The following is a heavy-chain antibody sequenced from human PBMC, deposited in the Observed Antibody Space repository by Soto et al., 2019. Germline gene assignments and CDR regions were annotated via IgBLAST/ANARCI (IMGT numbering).Heavy chain of an antibody. CDR3: ASLPEDSSNYYYYGMDV. CDR1: GGTFSSYA. Sequence: QVQLVQSGAEVKKPGSSVKVSCKASGGTFSSYAISWVRQAPGQGLEWMGGIIPIFGTANYAQKFQGRVTITADESTSTAYMELSSLRSEDTAVYYCASLPEDSSNYYYYGMDVWGQGTTVTVSS. CDR2: IIPIFGTA. V-gene: IGHV1-69*01. D-gene: IGHD3-22*01. J-gene: IGHJ6*02.